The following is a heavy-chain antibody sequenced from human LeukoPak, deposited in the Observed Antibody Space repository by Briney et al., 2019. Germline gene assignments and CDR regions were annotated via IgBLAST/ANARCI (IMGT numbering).Heavy chain of an antibody. CDR1: GFTFSSYN. J-gene: IGHJ6*03. Sequence: GGSLRLSCAASGFTFSSYNMNWVRQAPGKGLEWVSYISSSSNTIYYADSVKGRFTISRDNAKNSLYLQMNSLRAEDTAVYYCARDRAPGVVVPAAIRLHMDVWGKGTTVTVSS. V-gene: IGHV3-48*01. D-gene: IGHD2-2*02. CDR2: ISSSSNTI. CDR3: ARDRAPGVVVPAAIRLHMDV.